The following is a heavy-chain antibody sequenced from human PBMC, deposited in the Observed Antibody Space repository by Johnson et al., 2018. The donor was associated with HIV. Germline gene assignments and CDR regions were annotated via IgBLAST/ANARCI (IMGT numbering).Heavy chain of an antibody. J-gene: IGHJ3*01. CDR3: ARATYYYDPRGYLTRPRAFDV. Sequence: VQLVESGGGLVQPGRSLRLSCAASGFNFDEYDMNWVRQAPGKGLEWVSGINWQGGTPGFADSVKGRFTISRDNAKNSLYLQMNSLSAEDTALYYCARATYYYDPRGYLTRPRAFDVWGQGTMVTVSS. D-gene: IGHD3-22*01. V-gene: IGHV3-20*04. CDR1: GFNFDEYD. CDR2: INWQGGTP.